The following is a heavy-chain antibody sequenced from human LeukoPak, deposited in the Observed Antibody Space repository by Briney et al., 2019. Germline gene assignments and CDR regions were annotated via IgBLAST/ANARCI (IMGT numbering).Heavy chain of an antibody. Sequence: PSETLSLTCTVSGGSISSSSYYWGWIRQPPGKGLEWIGSIYYSGSTYYNPSLKSRVTISVDTSKNKFSLKLSSVTAADTAVYYCARGEDILTGYLTYYYYMDVWGKGTTVTVSS. CDR1: GGSISSSSYY. CDR3: ARGEDILTGYLTYYYYMDV. D-gene: IGHD3-9*01. J-gene: IGHJ6*03. V-gene: IGHV4-39*07. CDR2: IYYSGST.